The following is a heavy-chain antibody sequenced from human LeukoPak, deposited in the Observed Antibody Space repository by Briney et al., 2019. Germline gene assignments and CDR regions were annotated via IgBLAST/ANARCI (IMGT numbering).Heavy chain of an antibody. CDR1: GFTFSSYS. CDR3: ARDPGRCSSTSCYPDY. V-gene: IGHV3-21*01. Sequence: TGGSLRLSCAASGFTFSSYSMNWVRQAPGKGLEWVSSISGSSIHIYYANSVRGRLTISRDNAKNSLFLQMNSLRAEDTAVYYCARDPGRCSSTSCYPDYWGQGTLVTVSS. CDR2: ISGSSIHI. J-gene: IGHJ4*02. D-gene: IGHD2-2*01.